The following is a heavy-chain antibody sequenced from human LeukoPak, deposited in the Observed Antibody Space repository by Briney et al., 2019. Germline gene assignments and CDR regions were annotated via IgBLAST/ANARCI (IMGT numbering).Heavy chain of an antibody. Sequence: SETLSLTCTVSGGSISSSSYYWGWIRQPPGKGLERIGSIYYSGSTYYNPSLKSRVTISVDTSKNQFSLKLSSVTAADTAVYYCARQKAIGVEAYYYYGMDVWGQGTTVIVSS. J-gene: IGHJ6*02. CDR3: ARQKAIGVEAYYYYGMDV. CDR1: GGSISSSSYY. V-gene: IGHV4-39*01. D-gene: IGHD2-21*01. CDR2: IYYSGST.